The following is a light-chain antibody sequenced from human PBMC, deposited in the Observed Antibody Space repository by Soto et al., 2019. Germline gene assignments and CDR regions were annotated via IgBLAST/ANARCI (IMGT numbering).Light chain of an antibody. J-gene: IGLJ1*01. V-gene: IGLV2-14*01. CDR3: SSYTITSSPV. CDR1: SSDVGGYDF. CDR2: EVT. Sequence: QSALTQPASVSRSPGQSITISCTGTSSDVGGYDFVSWYRQYPGQAPKILIYEVTHRPSGVPDRFSGSKSGNTASLTISGLQADDEPDYYCSSYTITSSPVFGPGTKLTVL.